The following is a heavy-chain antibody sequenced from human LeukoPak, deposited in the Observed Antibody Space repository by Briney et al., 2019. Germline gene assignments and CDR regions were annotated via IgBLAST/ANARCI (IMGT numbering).Heavy chain of an antibody. CDR3: AKLLWFGAPQTDDAFDI. V-gene: IGHV3-30*02. D-gene: IGHD3-10*01. CDR1: GFTFSSYG. Sequence: GSLRLSCAVSGFTFSSYGMHWVRLAPGKGLEWVAFIQYDGSNKYYADSVKGRFTISRDNSKNTLYPQMNSLRPEDTAVYYCAKLLWFGAPQTDDAFDIWGQGTMVAVSP. CDR2: IQYDGSNK. J-gene: IGHJ3*02.